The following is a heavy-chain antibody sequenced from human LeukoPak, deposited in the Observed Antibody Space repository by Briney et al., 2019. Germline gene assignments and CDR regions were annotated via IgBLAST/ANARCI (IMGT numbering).Heavy chain of an antibody. CDR2: IYYSGST. CDR3: ARGEYYFDY. J-gene: IGHJ4*02. CDR1: GGSISSYY. D-gene: IGHD3-16*01. V-gene: IGHV4-59*06. Sequence: SETLSLTCTVSGGSISSYYWSWIRQRPGKGLEWIGYIYYSGSTYYNPSLKSRVTISVDTSKNQFSLKLSSVTAADTAVYYCARGEYYFDYWGQGTLVTVSS.